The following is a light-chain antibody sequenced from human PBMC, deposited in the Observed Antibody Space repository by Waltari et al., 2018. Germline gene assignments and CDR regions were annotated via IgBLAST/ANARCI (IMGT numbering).Light chain of an antibody. J-gene: IGKJ4*01. CDR2: GTS. Sequence: ERATRACRASQSVTSISLTWYQQKLGQAPRLLIYGTSSRATSIPDRFSGSGSGTDFTLTISRLEPEDFAVYYCQQYDGEVVTFGGGTKVEI. CDR1: QSVTSIS. V-gene: IGKV3-20*01. CDR3: QQYDGEVVT.